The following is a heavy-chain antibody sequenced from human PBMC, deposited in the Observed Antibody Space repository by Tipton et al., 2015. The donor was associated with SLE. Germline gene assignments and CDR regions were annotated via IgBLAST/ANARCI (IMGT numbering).Heavy chain of an antibody. CDR3: ASVQSVDNSAYRPFDH. Sequence: SLRLSCEVSGFTFSKYGMHWVRQPPGKGLECVAVIWHDGSIKVYGDSVKGRFTISRDDSKNTLYLEMTSLSVDDTAIYYCASVQSVDNSAYRPFDHWGQGTLVTVSS. V-gene: IGHV3-33*01. D-gene: IGHD3-22*01. CDR2: IWHDGSIK. J-gene: IGHJ4*02. CDR1: GFTFSKYG.